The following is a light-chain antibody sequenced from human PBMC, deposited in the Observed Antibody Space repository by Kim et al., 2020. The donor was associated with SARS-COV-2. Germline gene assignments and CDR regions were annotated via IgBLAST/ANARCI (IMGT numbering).Light chain of an antibody. CDR2: RNN. CDR3: SAWDSSLSAWV. Sequence: LTQPPSVSKGLRQTATLTCSGNSNNVGNQGAVWLQLHQGHPPKLLSCRNNNRPSGISERFSASRSGNTASLTITGLQPEDEADYYCSAWDSSLSAWVSGGGTKLSVL. J-gene: IGLJ3*02. V-gene: IGLV10-54*01. CDR1: SNNVGNQG.